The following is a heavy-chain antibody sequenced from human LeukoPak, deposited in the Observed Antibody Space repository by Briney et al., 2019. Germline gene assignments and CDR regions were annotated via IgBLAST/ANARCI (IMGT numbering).Heavy chain of an antibody. CDR2: IEQDGSEK. D-gene: IGHD3-10*01. V-gene: IGHV3-7*01. CDR1: GFTFSSYW. CDR3: ARYYYGSGSYYFDY. J-gene: IGHJ4*02. Sequence: PGGSLRLSCAASGFTFSSYWMSWVRQAPGKGLDWVANIEQDGSEKYYVDSVKGRFTISRDNAKNSLYLQMNSLRAEDTAVYYCARYYYGSGSYYFDYWGQGTLVTVSS.